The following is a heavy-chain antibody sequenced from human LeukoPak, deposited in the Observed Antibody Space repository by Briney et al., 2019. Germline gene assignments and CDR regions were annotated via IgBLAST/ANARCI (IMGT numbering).Heavy chain of an antibody. CDR1: GFTFSGYW. J-gene: IGHJ2*01. D-gene: IGHD4-17*01. V-gene: IGHV3-74*01. CDR3: ARDTGWYFDL. CDR2: ITGDGSST. Sequence: GGSLRLSCAASGFTFSGYWMHWVRQPPGKGLVWVSRITGDGSSTTYADSVKGRFTISRDNTKNTLYLQMISLRAEDTAVYYCARDTGWYFDLWGRGTLVTVSS.